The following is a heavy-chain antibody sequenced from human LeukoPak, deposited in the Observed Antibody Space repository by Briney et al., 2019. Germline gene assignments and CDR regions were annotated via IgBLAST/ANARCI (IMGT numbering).Heavy chain of an antibody. V-gene: IGHV4-39*07. CDR3: ARDCSSTSCYGRLLTHAFDI. D-gene: IGHD2-2*01. J-gene: IGHJ3*02. CDR2: IYYSGST. Sequence: SETLSLTCTVSGGSISSSSYYWGWIRQPPGKGLEWIGSIYYSGSTYYNPSLKSRVTISVDTSKNQFSLKLSSVTAADTAVYYCARDCSSTSCYGRLLTHAFDIWGQGTMVTVSS. CDR1: GGSISSSSYY.